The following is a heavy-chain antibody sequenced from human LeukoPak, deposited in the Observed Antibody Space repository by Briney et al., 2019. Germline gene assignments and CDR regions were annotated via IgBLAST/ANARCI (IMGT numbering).Heavy chain of an antibody. V-gene: IGHV3-64*01. J-gene: IGHJ4*02. CDR2: ISSNGGST. CDR1: GLTFSSYA. CDR3: ASGSGSLPDY. D-gene: IGHD1-26*01. Sequence: GGSLRLSCAASGLTFSSYAMHWVRQAPGKGLEYVSAISSNGGSTYYANSVKGRFTISRDKSKNTLYLQMGSLRAEDMAVYYCASGSGSLPDYWGQGTLVTVSS.